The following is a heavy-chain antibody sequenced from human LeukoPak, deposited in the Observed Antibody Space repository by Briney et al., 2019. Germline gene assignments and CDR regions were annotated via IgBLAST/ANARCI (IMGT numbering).Heavy chain of an antibody. CDR1: GGTFSSYA. CDR3: ARGAGYSYGYYFDY. Sequence: SSVKVSCKASGGTFSSYAISWVRQAPGQGLEWMGRIIPILGIANYAQKFQSRVTITADKSTSTAYMELSSLRSEDTAVYYCARGAGYSYGYYFDYWGQGTLVTVSS. J-gene: IGHJ4*02. CDR2: IIPILGIA. D-gene: IGHD5-18*01. V-gene: IGHV1-69*04.